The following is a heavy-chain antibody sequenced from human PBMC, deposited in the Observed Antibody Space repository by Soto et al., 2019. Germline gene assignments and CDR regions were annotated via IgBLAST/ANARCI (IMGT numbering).Heavy chain of an antibody. CDR2: IDCDHNK. CDR3: ARMFEFYDFDY. V-gene: IGHV2-70*11. D-gene: IGHD2-2*01. CDR1: GFSLSTSGMS. Sequence: SGPTLVNPTQTLTLTCTFSGFSLSTSGMSVHWIRQPPGKALEWLARIDCDHNKYYSTSLKTRLTIFKDTSKNQVVLTMTSMDPVDTATYYCARMFEFYDFDYWGQGTLVTVSS. J-gene: IGHJ4*02.